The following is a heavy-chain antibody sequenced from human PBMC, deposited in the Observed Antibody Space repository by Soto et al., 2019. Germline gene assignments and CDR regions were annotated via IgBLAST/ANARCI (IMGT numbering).Heavy chain of an antibody. V-gene: IGHV3-30-3*01. CDR2: ISYDGSNK. D-gene: IGHD6-19*01. CDR3: ARSIAVAASHGMDV. CDR1: GFTFSSYA. Sequence: QVQLVESGGGVVQPGRSLRLSCAASGFTFSSYAVHWVRQAPGKGLEWVAVISYDGSNKYYADSVKGRFTISRDNYXNTLYLQMNSLRAEDTAVYYCARSIAVAASHGMDVWGQGTTVTVSS. J-gene: IGHJ6*02.